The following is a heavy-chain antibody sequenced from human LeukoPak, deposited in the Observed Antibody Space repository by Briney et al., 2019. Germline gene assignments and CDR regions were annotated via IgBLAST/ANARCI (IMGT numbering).Heavy chain of an antibody. V-gene: IGHV3-23*01. CDR2: IGGNVNNT. J-gene: IGHJ3*02. Sequence: GGSLRLSCAASGFSFNTYAMSWVRQAPGKGLEWVSTIGGNVNNTYFADTVKGRFTISRDNSKNTLYLQMNSLRAEDTAVYYCARDSRRTMVRGVSSKGAFDIWGQGTMVTVSS. CDR1: GFSFNTYA. CDR3: ARDSRRTMVRGVSSKGAFDI. D-gene: IGHD3-10*01.